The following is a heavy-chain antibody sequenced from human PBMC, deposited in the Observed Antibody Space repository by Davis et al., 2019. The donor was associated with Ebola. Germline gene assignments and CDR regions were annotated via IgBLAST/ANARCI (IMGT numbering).Heavy chain of an antibody. D-gene: IGHD3-10*02. Sequence: GGSLRLSCAASGFNFRDYHMSWIRQAPGKGLEWLSNISGDFYTKYADSVKGRFTISRDNVKKSVYLQLNSLTVEDTAVYYCAKDSPVPGFWGQGALVTVST. CDR2: ISGDFYT. CDR3: AKDSPVPGF. V-gene: IGHV3-11*06. J-gene: IGHJ4*02. CDR1: GFNFRDYH.